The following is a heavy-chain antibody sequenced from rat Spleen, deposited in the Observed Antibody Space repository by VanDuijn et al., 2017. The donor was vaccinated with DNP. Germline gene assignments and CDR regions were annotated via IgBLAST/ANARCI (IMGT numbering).Heavy chain of an antibody. J-gene: IGHJ2*01. CDR3: AREQHYYFDY. D-gene: IGHD1-10*01. Sequence: EVQLVESGGGLVQPGRSLKLSCVASGFTFSNYDMAWVRQAPKKGLEWVAAISPSGSRTYYPDSVKDRFTISRDNAENTVYLQMNSLKSEDTATYYCAREQHYYFDYWGQGVMVTVSS. CDR1: GFTFSNYD. CDR2: ISPSGSRT. V-gene: IGHV5S13*01.